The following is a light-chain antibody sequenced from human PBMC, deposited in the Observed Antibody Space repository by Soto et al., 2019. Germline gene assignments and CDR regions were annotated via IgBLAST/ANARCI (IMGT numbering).Light chain of an antibody. CDR3: QEFASN. J-gene: IGKJ4*01. CDR1: HSMSNSN. CDR2: GAS. V-gene: IGKV3-20*01. Sequence: EIVLTQSPGTLSLSPGDRATLFCRASHSMSNSNLAWYQHKPGQAPRLLIYGASNRATGIPDRFSGSGSGTDFILTINRLEPEDFAVYYCQEFASNFGGGTKVDIK.